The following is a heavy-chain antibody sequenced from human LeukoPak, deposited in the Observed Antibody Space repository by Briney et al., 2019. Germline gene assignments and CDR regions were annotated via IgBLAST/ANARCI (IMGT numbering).Heavy chain of an antibody. CDR2: ISAYNGNT. CDR3: ARDRGIAAAEVGFDY. J-gene: IGHJ4*02. Sequence: ASVRVSCKASGYTFTSYGISWVRQAPGQGLEWMGWISAYNGNTNYAQKLQGRVTMTTDTSTSTAYMELRSLRSDDTAVYYCARDRGIAAAEVGFDYWGQGTLVTVSS. CDR1: GYTFTSYG. D-gene: IGHD6-13*01. V-gene: IGHV1-18*01.